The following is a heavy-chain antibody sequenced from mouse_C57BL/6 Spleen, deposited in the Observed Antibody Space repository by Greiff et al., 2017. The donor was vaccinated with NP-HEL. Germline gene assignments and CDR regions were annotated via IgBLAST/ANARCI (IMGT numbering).Heavy chain of an antibody. CDR3: ARDGSSPWYFDV. CDR2: IYPRSGNT. J-gene: IGHJ1*03. CDR1: GYTFTSYG. V-gene: IGHV1-81*01. D-gene: IGHD1-1*01. Sequence: VHLVESGAELARPGASVKLSCKASGYTFTSYGISWVKQRTGQGLEWIGEIYPRSGNTYYNEKFKGKATLTADKSSSTAYMELRSLTSEDSAVYFCARDGSSPWYFDVWGTGTTVTVSS.